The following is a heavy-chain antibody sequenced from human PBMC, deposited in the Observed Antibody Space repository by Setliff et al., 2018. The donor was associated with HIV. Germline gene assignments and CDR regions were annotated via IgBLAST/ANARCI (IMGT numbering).Heavy chain of an antibody. CDR2: IRSKAYGGTT. V-gene: IGHV3-49*04. Sequence: SCTASEFTFGDFAMSWVRQAPGKGLEWVGFIRSKAYGGTTEYAASVKGRFTISRDDSKSIAYLQMNSLKTEDTAVYYCTRGHKNCDIWGQGTMVTVSS. D-gene: IGHD1-1*01. J-gene: IGHJ3*02. CDR1: EFTFGDFA. CDR3: TRGHKNCDI.